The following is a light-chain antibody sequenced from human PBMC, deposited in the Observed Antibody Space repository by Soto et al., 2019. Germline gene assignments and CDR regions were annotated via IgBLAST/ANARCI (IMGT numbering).Light chain of an antibody. CDR2: TSG. CDR1: QRITTY. J-gene: IGKJ2*01. V-gene: IGKV1-39*01. CDR3: QQSYSTPYT. Sequence: HMTQSPSSLSASVGDRVTITCRASQRITTYLNGYQQKPGEAPKLLISTSGTLQRGVPSRFSGSGSGTDFTLTITSLQPADFATYYCQQSYSTPYTFGQGTKLEIK.